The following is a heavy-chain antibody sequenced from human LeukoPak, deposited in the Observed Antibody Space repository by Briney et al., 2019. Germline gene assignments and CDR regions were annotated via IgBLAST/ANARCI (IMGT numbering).Heavy chain of an antibody. CDR2: IYYSGTT. CDR3: ASGRPLGFDY. D-gene: IGHD1-26*01. CDR1: GGSISTYY. Sequence: SETLSLTCTVSGGSISTYYWSWIRQPPGKGLEWIGYIYYSGTTNYNPSLKSRVTISVDTSKNQFSLNLSSVTAADTAVYYCASGRPLGFDYWGQGTLVTVSS. V-gene: IGHV4-59*01. J-gene: IGHJ4*02.